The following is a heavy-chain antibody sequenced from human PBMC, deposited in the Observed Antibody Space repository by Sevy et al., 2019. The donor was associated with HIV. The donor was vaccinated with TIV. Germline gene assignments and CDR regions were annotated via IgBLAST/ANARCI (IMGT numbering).Heavy chain of an antibody. J-gene: IGHJ4*02. CDR3: AKVKWFGELLSFFDY. Sequence: GGSLRLSCAASGFTFSSYAMSWVRQAPGKGLEWVSGISGSGGSTYYADSVKGRFTISRDKSKNTLYLQMNSLRAEDTAVYYCAKVKWFGELLSFFDYWGQGTLVIVSS. V-gene: IGHV3-23*01. CDR2: ISGSGGST. CDR1: GFTFSSYA. D-gene: IGHD3-10*01.